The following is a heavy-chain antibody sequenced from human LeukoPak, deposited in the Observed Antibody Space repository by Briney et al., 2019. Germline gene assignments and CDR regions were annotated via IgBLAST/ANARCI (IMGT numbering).Heavy chain of an antibody. Sequence: SETLSLTCTVSGGSISSYYWSWIRQPPGKGLEWIGYIYYSGSTNYNPSLKSRVTISVDTSKKHFSLRLSSVTAADTAVYYCAREDRSLDYWGQGTLVTVSS. J-gene: IGHJ4*02. CDR3: AREDRSLDY. D-gene: IGHD1-26*01. CDR2: IYYSGST. V-gene: IGHV4-4*08. CDR1: GGSISSYY.